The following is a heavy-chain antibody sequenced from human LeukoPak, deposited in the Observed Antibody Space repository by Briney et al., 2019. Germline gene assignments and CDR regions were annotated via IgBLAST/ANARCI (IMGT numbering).Heavy chain of an antibody. J-gene: IGHJ4*02. V-gene: IGHV4-59*08. CDR1: GGSISSDY. Sequence: PSETLSLTCTVSGGSISSDYWSWIRQPPGKGLEWFGYIYYNGRTSYNPSLESRVTISLDTSKNQFSLNLRSVTAADTAVYYWARHGYSGYDHLTWGQGTLVTVSS. D-gene: IGHD5-12*01. CDR3: ARHGYSGYDHLT. CDR2: IYYNGRT.